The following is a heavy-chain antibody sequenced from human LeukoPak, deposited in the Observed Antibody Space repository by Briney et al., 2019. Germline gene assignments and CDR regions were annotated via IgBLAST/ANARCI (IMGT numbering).Heavy chain of an antibody. V-gene: IGHV3-23*01. CDR1: GFTFSSYG. CDR3: ARPYHDGYSGSYFRLDY. J-gene: IGHJ4*02. D-gene: IGHD1-26*01. CDR2: ISASGGST. Sequence: QPGGSLRLSCAASGFTFSSYGMGWVRQAPGKGLEWVSSISASGGSTYYADSVKGRFTISRDNSKNTLYLQMNSLRAEDTAVYYCARPYHDGYSGSYFRLDYWGQGTLDTVSS.